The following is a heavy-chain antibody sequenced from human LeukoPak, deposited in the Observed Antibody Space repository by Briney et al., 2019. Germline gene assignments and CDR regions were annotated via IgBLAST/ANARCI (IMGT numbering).Heavy chain of an antibody. Sequence: GGSLRLSYAGSGFTLSSYGMHWVRQAPGKGLKWVSFIRYDGSDKYYADSVKGRFTISRDSSKNTLYLRMNSLRAEDTAVYYCAKGRATMVDWGQGTLVTVSS. V-gene: IGHV3-30*02. CDR1: GFTLSSYG. D-gene: IGHD3-10*01. CDR3: AKGRATMVD. CDR2: IRYDGSDK. J-gene: IGHJ4*02.